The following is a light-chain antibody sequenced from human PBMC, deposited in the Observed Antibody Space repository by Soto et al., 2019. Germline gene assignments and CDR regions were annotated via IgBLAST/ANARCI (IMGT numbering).Light chain of an antibody. Sequence: EIVLSQSPAALSLSTRERATLSCMASQSVSSSYLAWYQQKPGQAPRLLIYGASSRATGIPDRFSGSGSGTDFTLTISRLEPDDFAVYYCQQYGSSRTVGQGTKVDI. V-gene: IGKV3-20*01. CDR2: GAS. J-gene: IGKJ1*01. CDR3: QQYGSSRT. CDR1: QSVSSSY.